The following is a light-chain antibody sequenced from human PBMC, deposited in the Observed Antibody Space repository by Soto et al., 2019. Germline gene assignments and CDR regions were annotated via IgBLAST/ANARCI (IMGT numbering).Light chain of an antibody. J-gene: IGLJ1*01. CDR2: DVT. V-gene: IGLV2-11*01. CDR3: SSGGDISV. CDR1: SSGVGANNY. Sequence: QSALTQPRSVSGSPGQSVTISCTGTSSGVGANNYVSWYQQHPGRVPKLMIYDVTKRPSGVPDRFSGTKSGNTASLTISGLQAEDEGDYYCSSGGDISVFVSGTKVTVL.